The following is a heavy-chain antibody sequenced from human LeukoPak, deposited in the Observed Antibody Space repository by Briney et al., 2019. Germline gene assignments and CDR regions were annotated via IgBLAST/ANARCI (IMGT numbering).Heavy chain of an antibody. CDR3: ARSLEVDP. CDR2: ISGSSSYI. CDR1: GFTFSSYS. V-gene: IGHV3-21*01. Sequence: NPGGSLRLSCAASGFTFSSYSMNWVRQAPGKGLEWVSSISGSSSYIYYADSVKGRFTISRDNAKNSLYLQMNSLRAGDTAVYYCARSLEVDPWGQGTLVTVSS. J-gene: IGHJ5*02.